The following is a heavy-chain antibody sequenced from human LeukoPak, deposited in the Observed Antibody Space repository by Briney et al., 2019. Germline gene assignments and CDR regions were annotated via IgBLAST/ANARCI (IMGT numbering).Heavy chain of an antibody. V-gene: IGHV3-30-3*01. D-gene: IGHD3-10*01. CDR3: TRDRQGPKLYEMHV. Sequence: GGSLRLSCAASGFTFSSYTIHWVRHPPGKGLEWVAVISFDGSNKYYADSVKGRFTISRDNAKNSLYLQMNSLRAEDTAVYSCTRDRQGPKLYEMHVWGQGTTVTVSS. CDR2: ISFDGSNK. J-gene: IGHJ6*02. CDR1: GFTFSSYT.